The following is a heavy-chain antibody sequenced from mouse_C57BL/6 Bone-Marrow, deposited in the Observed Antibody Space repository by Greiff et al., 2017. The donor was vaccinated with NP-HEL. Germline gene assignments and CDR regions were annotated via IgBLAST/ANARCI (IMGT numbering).Heavy chain of an antibody. CDR2: ITPNSGTT. Sequence: VQLQQSGPELVKPGASVKISCKASGYSFTDYNMNWVKQSNGKSLEWIGVITPNSGTTSYHQKFKGKATLTVDQSSSTAYMQLNSLTSEDSAVYYGARVGILRYGAMDYWGQGTSVTVSS. CDR1: GYSFTDYN. D-gene: IGHD1-1*01. CDR3: ARVGILRYGAMDY. J-gene: IGHJ4*01. V-gene: IGHV1-39*01.